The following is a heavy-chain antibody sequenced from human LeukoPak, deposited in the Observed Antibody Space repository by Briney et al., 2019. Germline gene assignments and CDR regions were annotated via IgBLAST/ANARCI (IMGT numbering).Heavy chain of an antibody. CDR2: IKHSGST. CDR3: ARAGEQQLGPIDY. J-gene: IGHJ4*02. Sequence: SETLSLTCAVYRGSSCGYYWSSIRHTPRERLERSWEIKHSGSTNYNPSLKSRVTTSVDTSKNQFSLKLSSVTAADTAVYYCARAGEQQLGPIDYWREGTLVSVPS. D-gene: IGHD6-13*01. V-gene: IGHV4-34*01. CDR1: RGSSCGYY.